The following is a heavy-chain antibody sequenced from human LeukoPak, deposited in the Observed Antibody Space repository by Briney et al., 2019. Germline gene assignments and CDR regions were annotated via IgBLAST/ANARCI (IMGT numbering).Heavy chain of an antibody. V-gene: IGHV3-53*01. CDR2: IYSGGST. J-gene: IGHJ4*02. CDR1: GFTVSSNY. Sequence: GGSLRLSCAASGFTVSSNYMSWVRQAPGKGLEWVSVIYSGGSTYYADSVKGRFTISRDNSKNTLYLQMNSLRAEDTAVYYCARDWAYGSGSYRGYWGQGTLVTVSS. CDR3: ARDWAYGSGSYRGY. D-gene: IGHD3-10*01.